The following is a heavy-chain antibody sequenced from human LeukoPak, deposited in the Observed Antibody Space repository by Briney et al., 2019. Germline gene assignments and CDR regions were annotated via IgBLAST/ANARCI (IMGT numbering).Heavy chain of an antibody. CDR2: IYPGDSDT. CDR1: GYSFTSYW. D-gene: IGHD5-24*01. CDR3: ARRGDGYTLEGGFDY. J-gene: IGHJ4*02. V-gene: IGHV5-51*01. Sequence: GESLKISCKGSGYSFTSYWIGWVRQMPVKGLEWMGSIYPGDSDTRYSPSFQGQVTFSADKSINTAYLQWSSLKASDTAMYYCARRGDGYTLEGGFDYWGQGTLVTVSS.